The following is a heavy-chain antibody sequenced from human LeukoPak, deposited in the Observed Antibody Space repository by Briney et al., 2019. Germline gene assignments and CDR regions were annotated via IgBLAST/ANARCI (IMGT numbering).Heavy chain of an antibody. CDR3: PLIPHNNPIYY. J-gene: IGHJ4*02. CDR1: GFTFSSYA. Sequence: GRSLRLSCAASGFTFSSYAMHWVRQAPGKGLEWVAFISYDGSDKSYADSVRGRFTISRDNSKNTLYLQMNSLRAEDTAVYYCPLIPHNNPIYYWGQGTLVTVSS. V-gene: IGHV3-30-3*01. CDR2: ISYDGSDK. D-gene: IGHD1-14*01.